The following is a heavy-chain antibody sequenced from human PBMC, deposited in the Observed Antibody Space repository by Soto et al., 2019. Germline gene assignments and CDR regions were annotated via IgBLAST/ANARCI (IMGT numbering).Heavy chain of an antibody. CDR2: SVADSGNT. Sequence: QVQLVQSGAEVTKPGASVRVSCKTTGYTFSTYGLRWVRQAPGQGLEWMGWSVADSGNTVYAQKFQGRATVTTARSTSTAYLELRSLRSDDTALYYCARVGGYGSGSRHFDNWGQGSRVSVSS. J-gene: IGHJ4*02. V-gene: IGHV1-18*01. CDR1: GYTFSTYG. CDR3: ARVGGYGSGSRHFDN. D-gene: IGHD3-10*01.